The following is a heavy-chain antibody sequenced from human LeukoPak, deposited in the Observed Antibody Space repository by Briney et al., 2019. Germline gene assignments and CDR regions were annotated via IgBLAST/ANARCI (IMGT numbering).Heavy chain of an antibody. J-gene: IGHJ1*01. D-gene: IGHD1-26*01. Sequence: GGSLRLSCTASGFTFRDFWMTWVRQAPGKGPEWVANINQDASEKYYVDSVKGRFTIPRDNAKNSLYLQMNSLTAEDTAVYHCARGRGISSWGQGTLVTVSS. V-gene: IGHV3-7*01. CDR2: INQDASEK. CDR1: GFTFRDFW. CDR3: ARGRGISS.